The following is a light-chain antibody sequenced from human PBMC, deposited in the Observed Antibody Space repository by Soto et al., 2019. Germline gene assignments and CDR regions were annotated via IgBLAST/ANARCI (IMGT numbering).Light chain of an antibody. Sequence: IVLTQSPGPLSLSPGERATLSCRSSQSVSSSYLAWYQLKPGQAPRLLIYGASSRATGIPDRFSGSGSGTDFTLTISRLDPEDVAVYFCQQYGSSPRTLGQGTKVDIK. CDR2: GAS. J-gene: IGKJ1*01. CDR1: QSVSSSY. V-gene: IGKV3-20*01. CDR3: QQYGSSPRT.